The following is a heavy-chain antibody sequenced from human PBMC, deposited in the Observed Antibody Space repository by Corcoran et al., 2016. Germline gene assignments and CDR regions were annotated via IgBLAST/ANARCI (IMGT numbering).Heavy chain of an antibody. D-gene: IGHD5-12*01. Sequence: EVQLVESGGGLVQPGGSLRLSCAASGFTFSSYDMHWVRQATGKGLEWVSAIGTAGDTYYPGSVKGRFTISRENAKNSLYLQMNSLRAEDTAVDYCARSGGYSGYDWGGYYYYGMDVWGQGTTVTVSS. CDR2: IGTAGDT. CDR3: ARSGGYSGYDWGGYYYYGMDV. V-gene: IGHV3-13*01. CDR1: GFTFSSYD. J-gene: IGHJ6*02.